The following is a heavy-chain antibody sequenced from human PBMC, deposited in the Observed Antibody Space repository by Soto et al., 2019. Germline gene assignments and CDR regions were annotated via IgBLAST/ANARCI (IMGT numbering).Heavy chain of an antibody. D-gene: IGHD4-17*01. Sequence: SETLSLTCTVSGGSISSYYWSWIRQPPGKGLEWIGYIYYSGSTNYNPSLKSRVTISVDTSKNQFSLKLSSVTAADTAVYYCARGTTNAAFDIWGQGTMVTVSS. CDR3: ARGTTNAAFDI. CDR1: GGSISSYY. V-gene: IGHV4-59*01. CDR2: IYYSGST. J-gene: IGHJ3*02.